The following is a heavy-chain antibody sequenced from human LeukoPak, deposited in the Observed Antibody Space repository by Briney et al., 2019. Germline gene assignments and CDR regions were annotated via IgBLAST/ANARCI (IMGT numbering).Heavy chain of an antibody. CDR1: GGSISSGGYS. CDR2: IYHSGST. Sequence: PQTLSLTCAVSGGSISSGGYSWSWIRQPPGKGLEWIGYIYHSGSTYYNPSLKSRVTISVDRSKNQFSLKLSSVTAADTAVYYCARGSFNYYYYGMDVWGQGTTVTVSS. J-gene: IGHJ6*02. V-gene: IGHV4-30-2*01. CDR3: ARGSFNYYYYGMDV.